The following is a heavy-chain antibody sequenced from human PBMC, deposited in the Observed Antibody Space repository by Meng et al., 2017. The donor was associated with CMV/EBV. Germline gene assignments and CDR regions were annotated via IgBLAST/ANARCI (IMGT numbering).Heavy chain of an antibody. CDR3: AKRFSLQSLGSSWYVRDY. CDR2: ISWNSGSI. V-gene: IGHV3-9*01. J-gene: IGHJ4*02. D-gene: IGHD6-13*01. Sequence: SLKISCAASGFTFDDYAMHWVRQAPGKGLEWVSGISWNSGSIGYADSVKGRFTISRDNAKNSLYLQMNSLRAEDTALYYCAKRFSLQSLGSSWYVRDYWGQGTLVTVSS. CDR1: GFTFDDYA.